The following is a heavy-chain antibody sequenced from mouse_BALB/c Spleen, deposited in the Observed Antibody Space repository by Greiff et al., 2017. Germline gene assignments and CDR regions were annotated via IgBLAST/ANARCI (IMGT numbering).Heavy chain of an antibody. J-gene: IGHJ3*01. CDR3: TREDYRYDGEAY. Sequence: EVQRVESGGGLVKPGGSLKLSCAASGFTFSDYYMYWVRQTPEKRLEWVATISDGGSYTYYPDSVKGRFTISRDNAKNNLYLQMSSLKSEDTAMYYCTREDYRYDGEAYWGQGTLVTVSA. D-gene: IGHD2-14*01. V-gene: IGHV5-4*02. CDR2: ISDGGSYT. CDR1: GFTFSDYY.